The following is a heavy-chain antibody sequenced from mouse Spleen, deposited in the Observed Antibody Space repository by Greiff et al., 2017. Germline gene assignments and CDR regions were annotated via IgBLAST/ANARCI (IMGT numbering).Heavy chain of an antibody. CDR1: GFTFSDYG. Sequence: EVHLVESGGGLVKPGGSLKLSCAASGFTFSDYGMHWVRQAPEKGLEWVAYISSGSSTIYYADTVKGRFTISRDNAKNTLFLQMTSLRSEDTAMYYCARKWDAVFDYWGQGTTLTVSS. V-gene: IGHV5-17*01. CDR3: ARKWDAVFDY. D-gene: IGHD1-3*01. CDR2: ISSGSSTI. J-gene: IGHJ2*01.